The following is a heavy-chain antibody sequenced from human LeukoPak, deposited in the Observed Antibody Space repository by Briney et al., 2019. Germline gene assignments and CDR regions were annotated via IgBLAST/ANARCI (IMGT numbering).Heavy chain of an antibody. V-gene: IGHV1-69*05. J-gene: IGHJ4*02. CDR2: IIPIFGTA. Sequence: SVKVSCKASGGTFSSYAISWVRQAPGQGREWMGGIIPIFGTANYAQKFQGRVTITTDESTSTAYMELNSLRSEDTAVYYCARGGIVRATRTNFDYWGQGTLVTVSS. CDR1: GGTFSSYA. CDR3: ARGGIVRATRTNFDY. D-gene: IGHD1-26*01.